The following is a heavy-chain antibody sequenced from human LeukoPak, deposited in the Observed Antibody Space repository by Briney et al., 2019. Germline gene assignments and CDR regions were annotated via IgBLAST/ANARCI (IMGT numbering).Heavy chain of an antibody. CDR2: IYYSGST. Sequence: KPSETLSLTCTVSGGSISSSSYYWGWIRQPPGKGLEWIGSIYYSGSTYYNPSLKSRVTISVDTSKNQFSLKLSSVTAADTAVYYCARVRKSYGSVYMDVWGKGTTVTVSS. D-gene: IGHD3-10*01. CDR1: GGSISSSSYY. CDR3: ARVRKSYGSVYMDV. J-gene: IGHJ6*03. V-gene: IGHV4-39*07.